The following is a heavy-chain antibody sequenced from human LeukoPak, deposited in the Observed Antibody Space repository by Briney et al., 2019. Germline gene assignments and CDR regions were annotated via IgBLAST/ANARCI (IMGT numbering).Heavy chain of an antibody. Sequence: GRSLRLSCAAPEFTFSNYALHWVRQAPGKGLQWVAVISYDGNTIHYADSVKGRFIISRDTSKNTLYLQMNSLRAEDTAVYYCARSGGLQKFDYWGQGTLVPVSS. CDR3: ARSGGLQKFDY. J-gene: IGHJ4*02. CDR1: EFTFSNYA. CDR2: ISYDGNTI. D-gene: IGHD4-11*01. V-gene: IGHV3-30-3*01.